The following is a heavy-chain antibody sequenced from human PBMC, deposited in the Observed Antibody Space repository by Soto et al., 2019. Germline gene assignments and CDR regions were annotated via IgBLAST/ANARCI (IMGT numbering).Heavy chain of an antibody. CDR1: GFTFSSYS. D-gene: IGHD2-15*01. CDR2: ISSSSSYI. V-gene: IGHV3-21*01. CDR3: ARGDWESCSGGSCYSFRSGMDV. Sequence: LRLSCAASGFTFSSYSMNWVRQAPGKGLEWVSSISSSSSYIYYADSVKGRFTISRDNAKNSLYLQMNSLRAEDTAVYYCARGDWESCSGGSCYSFRSGMDVWGQGTTVTVSS. J-gene: IGHJ6*02.